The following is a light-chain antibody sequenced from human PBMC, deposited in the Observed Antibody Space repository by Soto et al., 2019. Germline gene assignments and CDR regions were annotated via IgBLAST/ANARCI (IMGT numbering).Light chain of an antibody. J-gene: IGKJ1*01. CDR1: QSVGSSS. CDR3: QQYGSSGT. V-gene: IGKV3-20*01. CDR2: DIS. Sequence: VLTQSPDTLSLSPGERATLSYRASQSVGSSSLGWYQQKPGQAPRLVIFDISNRATGIPDRFSGSGSGTDCTLTISRLEPEDFAVYYCQQYGSSGTFGQGTKVDI.